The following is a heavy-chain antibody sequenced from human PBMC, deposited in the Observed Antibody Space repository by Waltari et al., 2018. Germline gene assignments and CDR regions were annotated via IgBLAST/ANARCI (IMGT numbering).Heavy chain of an antibody. J-gene: IGHJ4*02. CDR2: IWDDGSNK. V-gene: IGHV3-33*01. CDR3: ARAFYCSGGSCYPGDY. D-gene: IGHD2-15*01. CDR1: GFTFSSYG. Sequence: QVQLVESGGGVVQPGRSLRLSCAASGFTFSSYGMHWVRQAPGKGLEWVAVIWDDGSNKYYADSVKGRFTISRDNSKNTLYLQMNSLRAEDTAVYYCARAFYCSGGSCYPGDYWGQGTLVTVSS.